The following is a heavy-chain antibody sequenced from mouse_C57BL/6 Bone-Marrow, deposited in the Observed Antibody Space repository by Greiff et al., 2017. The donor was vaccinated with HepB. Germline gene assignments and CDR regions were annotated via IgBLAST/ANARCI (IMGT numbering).Heavy chain of an antibody. CDR3: ARRDYYGSSLCAMDY. J-gene: IGHJ4*01. D-gene: IGHD1-1*01. CDR1: GYTFTNYW. CDR2: IYPGGGYT. V-gene: IGHV1-63*01. Sequence: QVQLKQSGAELVRPGTSVKMSCKASGYTFTNYWIGWAKQRPGHGLEWIGDIYPGGGYTNYNEKFKGKATLTADKSSSTAYMQFSSLTSEDSAIYYCARRDYYGSSLCAMDYWGQGTSVTVSS.